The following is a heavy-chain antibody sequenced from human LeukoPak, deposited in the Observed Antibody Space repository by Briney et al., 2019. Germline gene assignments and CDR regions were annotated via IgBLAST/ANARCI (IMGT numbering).Heavy chain of an antibody. CDR1: GFTFSSYS. J-gene: IGHJ4*02. CDR2: ISSSSSTI. Sequence: GGSLRLSCAASGFTFSSYSKNWVRQAPGKGLEWVSYISSSSSTIYYADSVKGRFTISRDNAKNSLYLQMNSLRAEDTAVYYCARDGIADYWGQGTLVTVSS. CDR3: ARDGIADY. D-gene: IGHD2-21*01. V-gene: IGHV3-48*04.